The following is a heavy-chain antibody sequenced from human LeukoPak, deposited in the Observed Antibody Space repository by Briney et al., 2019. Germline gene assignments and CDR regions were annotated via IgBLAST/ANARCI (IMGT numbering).Heavy chain of an antibody. Sequence: GGSLRLSCAASGFTFSNAGMNWVRQAPGKGLEWVGRIKSKTDGGTTDYAAPVKGRFTISRDDSKNTLYLQMNSLKTEDTAVYYCTTGITMVRGVTDLWGQGTLVTVSS. D-gene: IGHD3-10*01. J-gene: IGHJ5*02. CDR3: TTGITMVRGVTDL. V-gene: IGHV3-15*07. CDR1: GFTFSNAG. CDR2: IKSKTDGGTT.